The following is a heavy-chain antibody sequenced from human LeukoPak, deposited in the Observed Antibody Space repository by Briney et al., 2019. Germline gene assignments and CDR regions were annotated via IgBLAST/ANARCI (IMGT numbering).Heavy chain of an antibody. CDR3: ARDIGVVTANY. D-gene: IGHD3-3*01. Sequence: PSETLSLTCTVSGGSISSSSYYWGWIRQPPGKGLEWIGSIYYSGSTYYNPSLKSRVTISVDTPKNQFSLKLSSVTAADTAVYYCARDIGVVTANYWGQGTLVTVSS. CDR1: GGSISSSSYY. J-gene: IGHJ4*02. V-gene: IGHV4-39*07. CDR2: IYYSGST.